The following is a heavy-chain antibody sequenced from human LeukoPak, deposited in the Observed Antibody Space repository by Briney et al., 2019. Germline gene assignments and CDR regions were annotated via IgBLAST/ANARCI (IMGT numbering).Heavy chain of an antibody. J-gene: IGHJ6*03. D-gene: IGHD2-8*01. CDR2: INTDTGKP. Sequence: GASVKVSCKASGYSFTTYGIYWVRQAPGQGLEWMGWINTDTGKPTYAQGFTGRFVLSLDTSVTTAYLQISSLKAEDTAVYYCARGIGIGVVLMVHGNMYVWGKGTTVTVSS. CDR1: GYSFTTYG. CDR3: ARGIGIGVVLMVHGNMYV. V-gene: IGHV7-4-1*02.